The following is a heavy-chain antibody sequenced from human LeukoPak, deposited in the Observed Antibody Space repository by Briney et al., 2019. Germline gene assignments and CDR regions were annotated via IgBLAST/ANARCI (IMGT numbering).Heavy chain of an antibody. CDR2: MNPNSGNT. J-gene: IGHJ6*02. CDR3: ARGDDYPGGYGMDV. Sequence: ASVKVSCKASGYTFTSYDINWVRQATGQGLEWMGWMNPNSGNTGYAQKFQGRVTMARNTSISTAYMELSSLRSEDTAVYYCARGDDYPGGYGMDVWGQGTTVTVSS. V-gene: IGHV1-8*01. D-gene: IGHD4-17*01. CDR1: GYTFTSYD.